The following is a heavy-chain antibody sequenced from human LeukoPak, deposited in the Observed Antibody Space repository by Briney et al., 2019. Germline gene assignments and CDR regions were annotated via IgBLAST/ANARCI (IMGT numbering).Heavy chain of an antibody. CDR2: IIPLFGTP. Sequence: SVNVSCKASGYTFTGYYMHWVRQAPGQGLEWMGGIIPLFGTPDYAQKFQDRLTITADKSTSTAYMELSSLRSEDTAVYYCASATLRCSGGSCYEMDVWGKGTTVTVSS. D-gene: IGHD2-15*01. CDR3: ASATLRCSGGSCYEMDV. V-gene: IGHV1-69*06. J-gene: IGHJ6*04. CDR1: GYTFTGYY.